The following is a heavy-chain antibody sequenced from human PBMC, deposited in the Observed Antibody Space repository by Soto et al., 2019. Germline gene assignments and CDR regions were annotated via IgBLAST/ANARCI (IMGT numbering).Heavy chain of an antibody. D-gene: IGHD3-10*01. CDR1: GFTVSSNY. J-gene: IGHJ3*02. Sequence: GGSLRLSCAASGFTVSSNYMSWVRQAPGKGLEWVSVIYSGGSTYYADSVKGRFTISRDNSKNTLYLQMNSLRAEDTAVYYCARDEGITMVRGVIMYAFDIWGQGT. V-gene: IGHV3-66*01. CDR3: ARDEGITMVRGVIMYAFDI. CDR2: IYSGGST.